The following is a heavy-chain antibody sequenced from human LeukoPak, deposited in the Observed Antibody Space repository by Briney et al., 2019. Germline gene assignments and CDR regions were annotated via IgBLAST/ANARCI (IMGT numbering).Heavy chain of an antibody. D-gene: IGHD2-2*01. J-gene: IGHJ3*02. CDR1: GASISSYY. Sequence: PSETLSLTCTVSGASISSYYWSWIRQPPDKGLEWIGFTHCSGSTNYNPSLKSRVTISIDTSKNLFSLNLSSVTAADTAVYYCARAPGGYCSSTSCYPDAFDIWGQGTMVTVSS. V-gene: IGHV4-59*01. CDR3: ARAPGGYCSSTSCYPDAFDI. CDR2: THCSGST.